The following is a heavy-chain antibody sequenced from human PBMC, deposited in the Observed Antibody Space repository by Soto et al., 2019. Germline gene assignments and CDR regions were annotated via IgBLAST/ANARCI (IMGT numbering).Heavy chain of an antibody. CDR3: ARLYCSSTSCYGVHYYYGMDV. V-gene: IGHV1-69*01. CDR1: GGTFSSYA. D-gene: IGHD2-2*01. CDR2: IIPIFGTA. Sequence: QVQLVQSGAEVKKPGSSVKVSRKASGGTFSSYAISWVRQAPGQGLEWMGGIIPIFGTANYAQKFQGRVTTTADEYTSTDYMELSSLRSEDTAVYYCARLYCSSTSCYGVHYYYGMDVWGQGTTVTVSS. J-gene: IGHJ6*02.